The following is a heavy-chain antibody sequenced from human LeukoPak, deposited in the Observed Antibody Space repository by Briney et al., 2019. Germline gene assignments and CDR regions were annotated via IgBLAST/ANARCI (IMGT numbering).Heavy chain of an antibody. J-gene: IGHJ3*02. V-gene: IGHV3-23*01. CDR1: GFTFSSYG. D-gene: IGHD1-26*01. CDR2: ISGRGVST. CDR3: ARELREHGVFDI. Sequence: GGSLRLSCAVSGFTFSSYGMSWVRQAPGKGLEWVSSISGRGVSTYYADSVKGRFSISRDNSKNTVYLQMKSLRAEDTAVYYCARELREHGVFDIWGQGTMVTVSS.